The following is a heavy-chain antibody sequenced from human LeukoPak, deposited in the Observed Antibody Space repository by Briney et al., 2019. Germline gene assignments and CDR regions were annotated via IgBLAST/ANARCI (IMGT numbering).Heavy chain of an antibody. Sequence: ASVKVSCKASGYTFTSYGISWVRQAPGQGLEWMGWISAYNGNTNYAQKLQGRVTMTTDTSTSTAYMELRSLRSDDTAVYYCARVGRSMVRGRDWFDPWGQGTLVTVSS. V-gene: IGHV1-18*01. CDR2: ISAYNGNT. CDR3: ARVGRSMVRGRDWFDP. J-gene: IGHJ5*02. CDR1: GYTFTSYG. D-gene: IGHD3-10*01.